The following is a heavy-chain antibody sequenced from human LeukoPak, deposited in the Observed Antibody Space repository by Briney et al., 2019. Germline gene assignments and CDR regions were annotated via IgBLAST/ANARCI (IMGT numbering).Heavy chain of an antibody. D-gene: IGHD2-2*01. CDR2: IYHSGST. CDR3: ARFGVVPAAMPSY. V-gene: IGHV4-59*08. J-gene: IGHJ4*02. CDR1: GGSISSYY. Sequence: SETLSLTCTVSGGSISSYYWSWIRQPPGKGLEWIGSIYHSGSTYYNPSLKSRVTISVDTSKNQFSLKLSSVTAADTAVYYCARFGVVPAAMPSYWGQGTLVTVSS.